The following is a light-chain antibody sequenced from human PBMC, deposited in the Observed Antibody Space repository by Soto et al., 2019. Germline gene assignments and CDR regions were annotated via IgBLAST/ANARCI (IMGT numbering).Light chain of an antibody. CDR2: DVS. J-gene: IGLJ1*01. Sequence: QSVMAQPASVSGSRGQSITISCTGTSSEVGRYNYVSWFQQHPGKVPKLIIYDVSNRPSGVSDRFSGSKSGNTASLTISGLHPEDEADYYCSSFTSSSTFVFGTGTKVTVL. V-gene: IGLV2-14*03. CDR3: SSFTSSSTFV. CDR1: SSEVGRYNY.